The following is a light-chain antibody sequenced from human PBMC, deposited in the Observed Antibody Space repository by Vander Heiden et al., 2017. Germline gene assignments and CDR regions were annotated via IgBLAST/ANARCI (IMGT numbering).Light chain of an antibody. J-gene: IGKJ3*01. V-gene: IGKV2-28*01. CDR3: MQTLQTRT. CDR2: MGS. Sequence: IVVTQSPISLPVTPGEPVSISCRSSQSLLHSNGYYYLDWYLQKPGQSPQLLIYMGSNRASGVPDRFSGSGSGTDFTLKISRVEAEDVGVYYCMQTLQTRTFGPGTKVDIK. CDR1: QSLLHSNGYYY.